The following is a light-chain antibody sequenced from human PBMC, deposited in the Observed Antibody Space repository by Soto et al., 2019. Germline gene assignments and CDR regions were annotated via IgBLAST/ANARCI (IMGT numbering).Light chain of an antibody. Sequence: DVVMTQSPLSLPVTLGQPASISCRSSQSLEYSDGNAYLNWFHQRPGQSPRRLIYRASNRDSGVQDRFSGSGSGTDFILKISGVEAEYVGVYYCMQGTHWPPTFGRGTKVELK. CDR3: MQGTHWPPT. V-gene: IGKV2-30*01. CDR2: RAS. CDR1: QSLEYSDGNAY. J-gene: IGKJ1*01.